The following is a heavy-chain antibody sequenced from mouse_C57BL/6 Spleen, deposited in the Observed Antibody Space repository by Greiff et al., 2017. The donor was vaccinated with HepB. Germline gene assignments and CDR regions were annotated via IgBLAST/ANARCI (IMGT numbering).Heavy chain of an antibody. V-gene: IGHV1-59*01. CDR3: ARRAYYYGSSYYAMDY. J-gene: IGHJ4*01. D-gene: IGHD1-1*01. CDR2: IDPSDSYT. Sequence: QVQLQQPGAELVRPGTSVKLSCKASGYTFTSYWMHWVKQRPGQGLEWIGVIDPSDSYTNYNQKFTGKATLTVDTSSSAAYMQLSSLTSEDSAVYYCARRAYYYGSSYYAMDYWGQGTSVTVSS. CDR1: GYTFTSYW.